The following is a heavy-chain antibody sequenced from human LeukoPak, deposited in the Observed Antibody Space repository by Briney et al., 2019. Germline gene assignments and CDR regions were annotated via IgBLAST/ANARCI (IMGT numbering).Heavy chain of an antibody. D-gene: IGHD2-2*01. J-gene: IGHJ5*02. V-gene: IGHV1-46*01. CDR2: INPSGGST. Sequence: ASVKVSCKASGYTFTSYYMHWVRQAPGQGLEWMGIINPSGGSTSYAQKFQGRVTMTRDMSTSTVYMELSSLRSEDTAVYYCARDPPYCSSTSCYSSDWFDPWGQGTLVTVSS. CDR3: ARDPPYCSSTSCYSSDWFDP. CDR1: GYTFTSYY.